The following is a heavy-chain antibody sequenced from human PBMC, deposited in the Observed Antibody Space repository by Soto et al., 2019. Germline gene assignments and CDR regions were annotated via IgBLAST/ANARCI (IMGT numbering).Heavy chain of an antibody. CDR2: IKSKTDGGTT. CDR1: GFTFSNAW. D-gene: IGHD3-22*01. V-gene: IGHV3-15*07. CDR3: TTDPVTMIVVVPSSG. J-gene: IGHJ4*02. Sequence: EVQLVESGGGLVKPGGSLRLSCAASGFTFSNAWMNWVRQAPGKGLEWVGRIKSKTDGGTTDYAAPVKGRFTISRDDSKNTLYLQMNSLKTEDTAVYYCTTDPVTMIVVVPSSGWGQGTLVTXSS.